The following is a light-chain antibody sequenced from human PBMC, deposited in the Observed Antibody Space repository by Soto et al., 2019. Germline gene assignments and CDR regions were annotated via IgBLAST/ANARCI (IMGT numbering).Light chain of an antibody. CDR2: KAS. Sequence: DIQMTQSPSTLSGSVGDRVAITCRGSQTISSWLAWYQQKPGKAPKLLIYKASTLKSGVPSRFSGSGSGTEFTLTISSLQPDDFATYYCQHYNSYSPLTFGGGTKVDIK. V-gene: IGKV1-5*03. CDR1: QTISSW. CDR3: QHYNSYSPLT. J-gene: IGKJ4*01.